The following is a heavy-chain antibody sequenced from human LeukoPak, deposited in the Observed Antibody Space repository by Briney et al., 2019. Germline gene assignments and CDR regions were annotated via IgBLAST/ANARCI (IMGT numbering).Heavy chain of an antibody. V-gene: IGHV3-21*01. CDR2: ISSSSSYI. J-gene: IGHJ4*02. CDR1: GFTFSSYS. D-gene: IGHD6-19*01. Sequence: GGSLRLSCAASGFTFSSYSMSWVRQAPGKGLEWVSSISSSSSYIYYADSVKGRFTISRDNAKNSLYLQMNSLRAEDTAVYYCARDDLAVAGMGLDWGQGTLVTVSS. CDR3: ARDDLAVAGMGLD.